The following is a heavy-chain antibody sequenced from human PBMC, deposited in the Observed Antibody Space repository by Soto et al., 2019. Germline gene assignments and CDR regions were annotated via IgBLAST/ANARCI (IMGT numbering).Heavy chain of an antibody. J-gene: IGHJ6*02. Sequence: GGSLRLSCAASGFTFSSYGMHWVRQAPGKGLEWVAVIWYDGSNKYYADSVKGRFTISRDNSKNTLYLQMNSLRAEDTAVYYCARDSVPYPAGYGMDVWGQGTTVTVSS. CDR3: ARDSVPYPAGYGMDV. CDR1: GFTFSSYG. CDR2: IWYDGSNK. D-gene: IGHD2-2*01. V-gene: IGHV3-33*01.